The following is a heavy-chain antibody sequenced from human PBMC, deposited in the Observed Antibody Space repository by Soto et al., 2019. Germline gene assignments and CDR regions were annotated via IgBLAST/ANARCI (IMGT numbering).Heavy chain of an antibody. D-gene: IGHD6-6*01. CDR1: GGTFSSYA. CDR3: ARKYSSSFGYYYYGMDV. V-gene: IGHV1-69*13. Sequence: ASVKVSCKASGGTFSSYAISWVRQAPGQGLEWMGGIIPIFGTANYAQKFQGRVTITADESTSTAYMELSSLRSVDTAVYYCARKYSSSFGYYYYGMDVWGHGTTVTVSS. CDR2: IIPIFGTA. J-gene: IGHJ6*02.